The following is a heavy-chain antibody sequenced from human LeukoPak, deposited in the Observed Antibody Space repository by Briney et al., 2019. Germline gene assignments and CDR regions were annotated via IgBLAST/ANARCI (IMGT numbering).Heavy chain of an antibody. J-gene: IGHJ4*02. D-gene: IGHD6-13*01. CDR2: LGSSIRYV. Sequence: KPGGSLRLSCAASGFSISIYNMNWVRQAPGKGLEWVSFLGSSIRYVKYADSVKGRFTISRDDAKNSFYLQMNSLRVEDTAVYYCARDPRIATAGYYFDSWGQGVLVTVSS. CDR3: ARDPRIATAGYYFDS. V-gene: IGHV3-21*01. CDR1: GFSISIYN.